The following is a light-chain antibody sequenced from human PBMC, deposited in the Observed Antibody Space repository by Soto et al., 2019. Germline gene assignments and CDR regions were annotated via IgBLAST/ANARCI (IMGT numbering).Light chain of an antibody. CDR3: QQYDSYSWT. Sequence: DIQMTQSPSTLSASVGDRVTITCRARQSISSRLAWYQQKPGKVPKLLIYKASSLESGVPSRFSGSGSGSEFTLTVSSLQPDDLATDYCQQYDSYSWTFGQGTKVEI. CDR2: KAS. CDR1: QSISSR. J-gene: IGKJ1*01. V-gene: IGKV1-5*03.